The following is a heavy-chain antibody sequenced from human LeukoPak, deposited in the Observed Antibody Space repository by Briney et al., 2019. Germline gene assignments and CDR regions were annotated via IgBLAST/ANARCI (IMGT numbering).Heavy chain of an antibody. CDR1: GATFSSYA. J-gene: IGHJ4*02. CDR2: IIPIFGTA. CDR3: ARGPGWLPFPGHYFDY. D-gene: IGHD2-21*02. Sequence: SVKVSCKASGATFSSYAISWVRQAPGQGLEWMGGIIPIFGTANCAQKFQGRVTITADESTSTAYMELSSLRSEDTAVYYCARGPGWLPFPGHYFDYWGQGTLVTVSS. V-gene: IGHV1-69*13.